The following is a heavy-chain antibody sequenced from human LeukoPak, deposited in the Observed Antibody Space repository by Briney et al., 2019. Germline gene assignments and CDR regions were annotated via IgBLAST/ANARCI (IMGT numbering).Heavy chain of an antibody. J-gene: IGHJ4*02. CDR3: ARGGAVAGLY. CDR1: GFTFSSYG. V-gene: IGHV3-48*04. Sequence: GGSLRLSCAASGFTFSSYGMHWVRQAPGKGLEWVSYVSSSGDTVYYPDSVKGRFTISRDNAKNSLYLQMNSLRGEDTAVYYCARGGAVAGLYWGQGILVTVSS. CDR2: VSSSGDTV. D-gene: IGHD6-19*01.